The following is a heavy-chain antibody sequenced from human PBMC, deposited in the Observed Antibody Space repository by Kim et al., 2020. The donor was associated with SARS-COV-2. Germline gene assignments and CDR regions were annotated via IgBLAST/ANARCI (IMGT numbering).Heavy chain of an antibody. CDR2: ISSSSSYT. CDR3: ARERRYCSSTRCYPDYYYGMDV. D-gene: IGHD2-2*01. Sequence: GGSLRLSCAASGFTFSDYYMSWIRQAPGKGLEWVSYISSSSSYTKYADSVKGRFPISRDNAKNSMYLQMNNLRAEDTAVYYCARERRYCSSTRCYPDYYYGMDVWGQGTTVTVSS. CDR1: GFTFSDYY. V-gene: IGHV3-11*05. J-gene: IGHJ6*02.